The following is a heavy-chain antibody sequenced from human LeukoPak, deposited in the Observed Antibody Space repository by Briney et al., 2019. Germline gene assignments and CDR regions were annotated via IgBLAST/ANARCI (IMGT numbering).Heavy chain of an antibody. V-gene: IGHV4-39*07. CDR1: GGSISSNSYY. Sequence: SETLSLTCTVSGGSISSNSYYWGWIRQPPGKGLEWIGSIYYGGYTYYNPSLKSRVTMSVDTSKNQFSLKLSSVTAADTAVYYCASEAYYYDSSGYYKYWGQGTLVTVSS. CDR2: IYYGGYT. D-gene: IGHD3-22*01. J-gene: IGHJ4*02. CDR3: ASEAYYYDSSGYYKY.